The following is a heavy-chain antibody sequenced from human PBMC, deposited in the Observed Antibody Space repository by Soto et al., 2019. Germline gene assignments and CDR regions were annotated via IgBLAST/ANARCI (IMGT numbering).Heavy chain of an antibody. J-gene: IGHJ6*02. V-gene: IGHV4-61*08. CDR1: GGSVSSGDYF. D-gene: IGHD3-10*01. CDR2: IYYSGST. CDR3: ARSPNYYYSGFDV. Sequence: PSETLSLTCTVSGGSVSSGDYFWSWLRQSPGKRLEWIAYIYYSGSTNYNPSLKSRATISVDTSRSQVSLTLTSMTAADAALYYCARSPNYYYSGFDVWGQGTAVTVSS.